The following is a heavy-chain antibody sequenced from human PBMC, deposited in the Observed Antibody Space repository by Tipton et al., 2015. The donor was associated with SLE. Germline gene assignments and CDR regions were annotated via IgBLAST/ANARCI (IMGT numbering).Heavy chain of an antibody. Sequence: GSLRLSCAASGFTFSSYEMNWVRQAPGKGLEWVSYISSSGSTIYYADSVKGRFTISRDNAKNSLYLQMNSLRAEDTAVYYCAMGRGWFREFDYWGQGTLVTVSS. CDR1: GFTFSSYE. CDR3: AMGRGWFREFDY. J-gene: IGHJ4*02. V-gene: IGHV3-48*03. CDR2: ISSSGSTI. D-gene: IGHD3-10*01.